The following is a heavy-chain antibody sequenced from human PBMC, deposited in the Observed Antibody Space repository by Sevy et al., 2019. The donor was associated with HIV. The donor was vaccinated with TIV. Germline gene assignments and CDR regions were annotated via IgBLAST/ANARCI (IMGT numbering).Heavy chain of an antibody. J-gene: IGHJ4*02. V-gene: IGHV1-18*01. CDR1: GYTFTSYG. CDR3: ARGSSSQVLRYFDWLLSFDY. D-gene: IGHD3-9*01. Sequence: ASVKVSCKASGYTFTSYGISWVRQAPGQGLEWMGWISAYNGNTNYAQKLQGRVTMTTDTSTSTAYMELRSLRSDDTAGYYCARGSSSQVLRYFDWLLSFDYWGQGTLVTVSS. CDR2: ISAYNGNT.